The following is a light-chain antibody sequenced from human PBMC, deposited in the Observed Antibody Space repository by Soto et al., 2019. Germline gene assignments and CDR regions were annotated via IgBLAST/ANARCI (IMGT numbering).Light chain of an antibody. V-gene: IGKV3-20*01. J-gene: IGKJ3*01. CDR1: QSFSSSY. Sequence: EIVLTQSPGTLSLSPGERATLSCRASQSFSSSYLAWYQQKPGQAPRLLIYAASSRATGIPDRFSGSGSGTDFTLTISSLEPEDFAVYYCQHYGSALFTFGPGNKVDVK. CDR2: AAS. CDR3: QHYGSALFT.